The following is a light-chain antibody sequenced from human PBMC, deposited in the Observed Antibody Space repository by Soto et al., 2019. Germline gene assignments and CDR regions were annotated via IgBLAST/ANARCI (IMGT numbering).Light chain of an antibody. CDR1: QSISSY. J-gene: IGKJ1*01. CDR2: AAS. Sequence: DIQMTQSPSSLSASVGDRVTITCRASQSISSYLHWYQQKPGKAPKLLIYAASSLQSGVPSRFRGSGSGTDFTLTFLSLQPEDFATYYSQQSDSHPETFGQGTKVHIK. CDR3: QQSDSHPET. V-gene: IGKV1-39*01.